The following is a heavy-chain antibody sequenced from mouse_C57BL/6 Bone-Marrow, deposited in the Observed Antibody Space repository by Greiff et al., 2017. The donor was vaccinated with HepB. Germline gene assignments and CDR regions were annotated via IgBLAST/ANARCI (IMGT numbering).Heavy chain of an antibody. Sequence: EVHLVESGGGLVQPGGSLKLSCAASGFTFSDYYMYWVRQTPEKRLEWVAYISNGGGSTYYPDTVKGRFTISRDNAKNTLYLQMSRLKSEDTAMYYCARRGYYGSSWYFDVWGTGTTVTVSS. D-gene: IGHD1-1*01. J-gene: IGHJ1*03. CDR1: GFTFSDYY. CDR3: ARRGYYGSSWYFDV. V-gene: IGHV5-12*01. CDR2: ISNGGGST.